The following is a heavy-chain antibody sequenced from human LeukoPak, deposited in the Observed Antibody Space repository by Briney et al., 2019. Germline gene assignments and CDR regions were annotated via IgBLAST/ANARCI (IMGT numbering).Heavy chain of an antibody. D-gene: IGHD6-13*01. Sequence: PGGSLRLSCAASGFTFSSYAMSWVRQAPGKGLEWVSAISGSGGSTYYADSVKGRFTISRDNAENSLYLQMNSLRAEDTALYYCVRAIGSAGGYWGQGTLVTVSS. CDR1: GFTFSSYA. CDR3: VRAIGSAGGY. V-gene: IGHV3-23*01. J-gene: IGHJ4*02. CDR2: ISGSGGST.